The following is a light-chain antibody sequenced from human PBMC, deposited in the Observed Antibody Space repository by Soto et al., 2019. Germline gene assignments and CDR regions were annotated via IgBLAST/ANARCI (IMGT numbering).Light chain of an antibody. CDR1: QSISPW. J-gene: IGKJ1*01. Sequence: DIPMTQSPSTLSASVGDRVTITCRASQSISPWLAWYQQKPGKAPKLLIFDVSNLESGVPTRFSGSGSGTEFTLTISSLQPDDFATYYCLQYHTYRTFGQGTKVEVK. CDR3: LQYHTYRT. V-gene: IGKV1-5*01. CDR2: DVS.